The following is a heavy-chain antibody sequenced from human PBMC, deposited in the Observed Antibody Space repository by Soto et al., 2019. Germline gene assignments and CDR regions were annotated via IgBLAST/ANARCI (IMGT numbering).Heavy chain of an antibody. J-gene: IGHJ4*02. Sequence: GGSLRLSCAASGFTFSSYGMHWVRQAPGKGLEWVAVISYDGSNKYYADSVKGRFTISRDNSKNTLYLQMNSLRAEDTAVYYCAKDGPAAFDYWGQGTLVTVSS. CDR1: GFTFSSYG. CDR3: AKDGPAAFDY. V-gene: IGHV3-30*18. D-gene: IGHD2-2*01. CDR2: ISYDGSNK.